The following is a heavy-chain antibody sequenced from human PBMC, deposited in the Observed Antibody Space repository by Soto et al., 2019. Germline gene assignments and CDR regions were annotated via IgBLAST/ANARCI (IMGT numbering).Heavy chain of an antibody. J-gene: IGHJ4*02. Sequence: EVQLVESGGGLVQPGRSLRLSCAASGFTFDDYAMHWVRQAPGKGLEWVSGISWNSGSIGYADSVKGRFTISRDNAKNSLYLQMNSLRAEDTALYYCAKGTYYYDSSGYQIFDYWGQGTLVTVSS. V-gene: IGHV3-9*01. CDR2: ISWNSGSI. CDR3: AKGTYYYDSSGYQIFDY. CDR1: GFTFDDYA. D-gene: IGHD3-22*01.